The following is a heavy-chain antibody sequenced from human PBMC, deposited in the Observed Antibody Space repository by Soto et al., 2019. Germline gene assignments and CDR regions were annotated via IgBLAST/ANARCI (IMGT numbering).Heavy chain of an antibody. CDR2: IYPGNSDT. CDR3: ARGLLPRPSSYYYYGIDV. D-gene: IGHD6-6*01. Sequence: PGESLKISCKGSGYSFLSRWIAWVRQKPGKGLEWMGIIYPGNSDTRYNPSFQGQVTISADRSISTAYLQWTSLKASDTAMYYYARGLLPRPSSYYYYGIDVRAQRTTDTGSS. CDR1: GYSFLSRW. V-gene: IGHV5-51*01. J-gene: IGHJ6*02.